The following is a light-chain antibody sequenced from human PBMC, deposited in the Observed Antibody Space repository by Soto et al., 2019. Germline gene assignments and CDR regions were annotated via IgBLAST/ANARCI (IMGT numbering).Light chain of an antibody. CDR1: QSVSNNY. Sequence: VVLTQSPGTLSLSPGERATLSCRASQSVSNNYLAWYQQKPGQAPRLLIYGASSRATGIPARFSGSGSGTDFTLTISSLEPEDFAVYYCQQRSNWWTFGQGTRWIS. CDR2: GAS. CDR3: QQRSNWWT. J-gene: IGKJ1*01. V-gene: IGKV3D-20*02.